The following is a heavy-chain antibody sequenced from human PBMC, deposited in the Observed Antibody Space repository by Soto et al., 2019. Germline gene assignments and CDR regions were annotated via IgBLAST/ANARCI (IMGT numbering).Heavy chain of an antibody. V-gene: IGHV4-34*01. J-gene: IGHJ6*02. CDR3: TGRWHYYYGMDV. CDR1: GGSFSGYY. D-gene: IGHD1-26*01. Sequence: SETLSLTCAVYGGSFSGYYWSWIRQPPGKGLEWIGEINHSGNTNSNPSLKSRVTISVDMSKNQFSLNLTSVTAADTAVYYCTGRWHYYYGMDVWAQGTTVTVSS. CDR2: INHSGNT.